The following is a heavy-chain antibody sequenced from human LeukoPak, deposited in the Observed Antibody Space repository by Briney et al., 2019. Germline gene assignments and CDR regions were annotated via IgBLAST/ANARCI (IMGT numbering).Heavy chain of an antibody. V-gene: IGHV4-59*01. CDR3: ARLSRVDDSSGYLFDC. CDR1: GGSISSYH. CDR2: IYYSGST. D-gene: IGHD3-22*01. Sequence: PSETLSLTCTVSGGSISSYHWSWIRQPPGKGLEWIGYIYYSGSTNYNPSPKSRVTISVDTSKNQFSLKLSSVTAADTAVYYCARLSRVDDSSGYLFDCWGQGTLATVSS. J-gene: IGHJ4*02.